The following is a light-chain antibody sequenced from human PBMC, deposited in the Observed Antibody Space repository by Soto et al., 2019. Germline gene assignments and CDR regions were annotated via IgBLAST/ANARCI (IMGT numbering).Light chain of an antibody. J-gene: IGKJ1*01. CDR1: QSISSR. V-gene: IGKV1-5*03. Sequence: DIQMTQSPSTLSASVGDRVTTTCRPSQSISSRLAAYQQKTGKAPKLLIYKAATLKSGVPSRFFGSGSGTEFTLTISSLQPDDFATYYCQHYNSYSEAFGQGTKVDIK. CDR2: KAA. CDR3: QHYNSYSEA.